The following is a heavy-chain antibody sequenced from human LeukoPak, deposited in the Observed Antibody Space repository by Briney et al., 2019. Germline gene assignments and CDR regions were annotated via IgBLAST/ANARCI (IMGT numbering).Heavy chain of an antibody. D-gene: IGHD2-2*02. CDR2: IYHNGTP. J-gene: IGHJ6*02. V-gene: IGHV4-4*02. CDR1: VGPINSGNW. CDR3: ATAPILRGEGGEHYKYGMDV. Sequence: NPSETLSLTCAVSVGPINSGNWWSWVRQSPGKGLEWIGEIYHNGTPNYNPSLKSRVTISADTFKSHFSLKMTSVTAADTAVYYCATAPILRGEGGEHYKYGMDVWGQGTTVIVSS.